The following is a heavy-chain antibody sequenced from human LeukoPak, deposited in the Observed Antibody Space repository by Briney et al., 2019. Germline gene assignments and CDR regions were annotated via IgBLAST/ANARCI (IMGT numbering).Heavy chain of an antibody. D-gene: IGHD6-19*01. CDR1: GGSISSYY. CDR3: ASPIAVAGTGVGAFDI. CDR2: IYYSGST. V-gene: IGHV4-59*01. J-gene: IGHJ3*02. Sequence: SETLSLTCTVSGGSISSYYWSWIRQPPGKGLEWIGYIYYSGSTNYNPSLKSRVTISVDTSKNQFSLKLSSVTAADTAVYYCASPIAVAGTGVGAFDIWGQGTMVTVSS.